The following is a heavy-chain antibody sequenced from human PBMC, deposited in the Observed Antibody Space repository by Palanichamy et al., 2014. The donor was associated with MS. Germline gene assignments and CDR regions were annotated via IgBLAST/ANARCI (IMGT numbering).Heavy chain of an antibody. J-gene: IGHJ4*02. D-gene: IGHD1-20*01. CDR1: GLAFSSYA. CDR2: ISASGGST. V-gene: IGHV3-23*01. Sequence: EVQLLESGGDLVQPGGSLRLSCAGTGLAFSSYAMNWVRQAPGKGLEWVSAISASGGSTYYADSVKGRFTISRDNSKNTLYLQMNILRAEDTAVYFCARVNLITSNFDFWGQGTLVTVSA. CDR3: ARVNLITSNFDF.